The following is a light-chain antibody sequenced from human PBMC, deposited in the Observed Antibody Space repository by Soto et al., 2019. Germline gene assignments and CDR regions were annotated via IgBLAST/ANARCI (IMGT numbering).Light chain of an antibody. CDR2: DVN. J-gene: IGLJ1*01. V-gene: IGLV2-14*01. CDR1: SSDVGTYDY. CDR3: CSFSTSGTHV. Sequence: QSVLTQPASVSGSPGQSITISCTGTSSDVGTYDYVLWHQQHPGKAPKLIIYDVNNRPSGVSSRFSGSKSGNTASLTISGLQAEDEADYYCCSFSTSGTHVFGTGTKLTVL.